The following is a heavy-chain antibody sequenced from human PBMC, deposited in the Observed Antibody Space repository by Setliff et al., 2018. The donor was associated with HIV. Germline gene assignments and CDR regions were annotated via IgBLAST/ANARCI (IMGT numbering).Heavy chain of an antibody. CDR3: VRRGGVRIQRRTGIDY. V-gene: IGHV4-59*10. Sequence: SETLSLTCAVYGGSFSDYYWNWIRQPAGKGLEWIGRVSSRGDTNYNPSLKSRVTMSVDTSKNQFSLKLTSVTAADTAVYYCVRRGGVRIQRRTGIDYWGQGTLVTVSS. CDR2: VSSRGDT. D-gene: IGHD2-15*01. CDR1: GGSFSDYY. J-gene: IGHJ4*02.